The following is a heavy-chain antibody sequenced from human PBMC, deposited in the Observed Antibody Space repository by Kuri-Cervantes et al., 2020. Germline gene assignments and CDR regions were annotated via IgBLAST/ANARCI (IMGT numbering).Heavy chain of an antibody. CDR3: ASSLRYFDWLPTTYGMDV. CDR2: MNPNSGNT. D-gene: IGHD3-9*01. J-gene: IGHJ6*02. Sequence: ASETVSCKASGAGFTSYDINWVRQATGQGLEWMGWMNPNSGNTGYAQKFQGRVTMTRNTSISTAYMELSSLRSEDTAVYYCASSLRYFDWLPTTYGMDVWGQGPTVTVSS. V-gene: IGHV1-8*01. CDR1: GAGFTSYD.